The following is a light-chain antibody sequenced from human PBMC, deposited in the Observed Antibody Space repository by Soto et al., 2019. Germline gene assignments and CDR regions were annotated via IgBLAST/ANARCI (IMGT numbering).Light chain of an antibody. J-gene: IGKJ1*01. CDR2: DAS. CDR3: QHYNSYSEA. V-gene: IGKV1-5*01. Sequence: DIQLTQSPSPLSATVGDRVTMTCRASQGISRILAWFQHKAGKAPKLLIYDASTLQSGVPSRFGGSGSGTEFTLTISGLQPDDFATYYCQHYNSYSEAFGQGTKVDIK. CDR1: QGISRI.